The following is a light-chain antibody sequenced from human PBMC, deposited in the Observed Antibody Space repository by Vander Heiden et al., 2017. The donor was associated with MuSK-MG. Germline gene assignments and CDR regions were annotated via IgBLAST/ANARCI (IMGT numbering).Light chain of an antibody. CDR3: QQYGSSLWT. V-gene: IGKV3-20*01. Sequence: EIVLTHSPGTLSLSPGEIATLSCRASQSVSSSYLAWYQQKPGQAPRLLIYGVSSRATGLPDRFSGSGSGTDFTLTISRLVPEDFAVYYCQQYGSSLWTFGQGTKVEIK. CDR2: GVS. CDR1: QSVSSSY. J-gene: IGKJ1*01.